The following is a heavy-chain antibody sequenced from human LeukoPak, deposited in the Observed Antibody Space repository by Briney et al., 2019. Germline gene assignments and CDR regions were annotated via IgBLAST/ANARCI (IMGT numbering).Heavy chain of an antibody. CDR1: GYTFTSYD. Sequence: GASVKVSCKASGYTFTSYDINWVRQATGQGLEWMGWMNPNSGNTGYAQKFQGRVTMTRNTSISTAYMELSSLRSEDTAVYYCARGRGKRAPLTPYYMDVWGKGTTVTVSS. CDR2: MNPNSGNT. V-gene: IGHV1-8*01. D-gene: IGHD3-10*01. CDR3: ARGRGKRAPLTPYYMDV. J-gene: IGHJ6*03.